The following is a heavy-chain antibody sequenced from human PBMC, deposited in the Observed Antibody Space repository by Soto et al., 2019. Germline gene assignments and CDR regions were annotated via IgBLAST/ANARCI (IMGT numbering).Heavy chain of an antibody. J-gene: IGHJ4*02. CDR2: LYYSGST. CDR1: GGSISSSSYY. V-gene: IGHV4-39*01. CDR3: ERIRLRGEVDY. Sequence: QLQLQESGPGLVKPSETLSLTCTVSGGSISSSSYYWGWIRQPPGKGLEWIGSLYYSGSTYYNPSLKSRGTISVDTSKNPFSLKLSSVTAADTAVYYCERIRLRGEVDYWGQGTLVTVSS. D-gene: IGHD4-17*01.